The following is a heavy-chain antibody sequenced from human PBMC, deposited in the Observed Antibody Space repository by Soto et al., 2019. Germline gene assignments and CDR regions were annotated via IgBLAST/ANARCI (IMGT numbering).Heavy chain of an antibody. CDR3: AKDVQGYYKPSDI. CDR2: ISGSGAYT. CDR1: GFIFSSHA. J-gene: IGHJ3*02. D-gene: IGHD2-21*01. V-gene: IGHV3-23*01. Sequence: GGSLRLSCAASGFIFSSHAMNWVRQAPGEGLEWVSAISGSGAYTYYADSVKGRFTISRDNSKNTLDLHMNSLRAEDTAVYYCAKDVQGYYKPSDIWGQGTMVTVSS.